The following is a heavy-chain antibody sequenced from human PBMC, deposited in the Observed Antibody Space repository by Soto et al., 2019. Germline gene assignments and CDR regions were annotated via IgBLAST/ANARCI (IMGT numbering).Heavy chain of an antibody. D-gene: IGHD3-10*01. V-gene: IGHV1-18*01. CDR3: ARGSFGQLLCDY. Sequence: ASVKVSCKASGYTFISYGISWVRQAPGQGLEWMGWISTYNGDTNYAQKLQGSVTMTTDTSTSTAYMELRSLTSDDTAVYYCARGSFGQLLCDYWGQGTLVTVSS. CDR2: ISTYNGDT. CDR1: GYTFISYG. J-gene: IGHJ4*02.